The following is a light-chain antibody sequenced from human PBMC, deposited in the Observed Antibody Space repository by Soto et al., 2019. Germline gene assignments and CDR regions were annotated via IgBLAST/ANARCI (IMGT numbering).Light chain of an antibody. CDR2: NGS. J-gene: IGKJ1*01. CDR3: QQRSDWPPGGT. Sequence: EIVLTQSPVTLSLSPGESATLSCRASQSISNYLAWYQQKPGQAPRLLIFNGSHRATGIPARFSGSGSGTDFTLSISSLEPEDFAVYYCQQRSDWPPGGTFGQGTNVEIK. V-gene: IGKV3-11*01. CDR1: QSISNY.